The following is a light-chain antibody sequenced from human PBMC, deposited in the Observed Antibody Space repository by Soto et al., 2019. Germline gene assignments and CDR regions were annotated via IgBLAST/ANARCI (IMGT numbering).Light chain of an antibody. CDR3: QQYNTYTWT. Sequence: DITMTQSASTLSASVGDRVTITCRASQSISSWLAWYQQKPGKAPKLLIYDASSLESGVPSRFSGSGSGTEFTLTISTLQPDDFATYYCQQYNTYTWTFGQGTKVDI. J-gene: IGKJ1*01. CDR1: QSISSW. CDR2: DAS. V-gene: IGKV1-5*01.